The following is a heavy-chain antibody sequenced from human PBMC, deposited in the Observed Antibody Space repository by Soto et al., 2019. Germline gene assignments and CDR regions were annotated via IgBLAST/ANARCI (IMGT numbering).Heavy chain of an antibody. Sequence: ASVKVSCKASGYTFTSYDINWVRQATGQGLEWMGWMNPNSGNTGYAQKFQGRVTMTRNTSISTAYMELSSLRSEDTAVYYCARGDVLYSISQRATTGAYTWFDTWGQGTLVTVSS. CDR3: ARGDVLYSISQRATTGAYTWFDT. J-gene: IGHJ5*01. V-gene: IGHV1-8*01. CDR1: GYTFTSYD. D-gene: IGHD6-13*01. CDR2: MNPNSGNT.